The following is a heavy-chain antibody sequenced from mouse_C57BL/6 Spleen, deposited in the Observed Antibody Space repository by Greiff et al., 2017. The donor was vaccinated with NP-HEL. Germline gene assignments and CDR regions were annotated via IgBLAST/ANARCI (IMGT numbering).Heavy chain of an antibody. D-gene: IGHD1-1*02. Sequence: QVQLKESGAELVKPGASVKISCKASGYAFSSYWMNWVKQRPGKGLEWIGQIYPGDGDTNYNGKFKGKATLTADKSSSTAYMQLSSLTSEDSAVYFCASLFITMGAMDYWGQGTSVTVSS. V-gene: IGHV1-80*01. CDR2: IYPGDGDT. CDR3: ASLFITMGAMDY. CDR1: GYAFSSYW. J-gene: IGHJ4*01.